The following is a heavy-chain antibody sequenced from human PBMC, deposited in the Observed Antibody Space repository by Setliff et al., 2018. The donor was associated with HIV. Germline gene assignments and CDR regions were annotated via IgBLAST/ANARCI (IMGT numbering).Heavy chain of an antibody. J-gene: IGHJ6*03. D-gene: IGHD5-12*01. CDR1: GGSISSSSYY. CDR2: IYYSGST. V-gene: IGHV4-39*01. Sequence: SETLSLTCTVSGGSISSSSYYWGWIRQPPGKGLEWIGSIYYSGSTYYNPSLKSRVTISVDTSKNQFSLKLSSVTAADTAVYYCARRLLVATTGAYPYYYYYYYMDVLGKGTTVTVSS. CDR3: ARRLLVATTGAYPYYYYYYYMDV.